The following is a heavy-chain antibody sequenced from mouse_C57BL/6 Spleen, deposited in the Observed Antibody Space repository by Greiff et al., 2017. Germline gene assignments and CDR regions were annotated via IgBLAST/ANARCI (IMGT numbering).Heavy chain of an antibody. V-gene: IGHV1-64*01. CDR3: ARGGSYWYFDV. D-gene: IGHD3-1*01. Sequence: QVQLQQPGAELVKPGASVKLSCKASGYTFTSYWMHWVKQRPGQGLEWIGMIHPNSGSTNYNEKFKSKATLTVDKSSSTAYMQLGSLTSEDSAVYYCARGGSYWYFDVWGTGTTVTVSS. J-gene: IGHJ1*03. CDR1: GYTFTSYW. CDR2: IHPNSGST.